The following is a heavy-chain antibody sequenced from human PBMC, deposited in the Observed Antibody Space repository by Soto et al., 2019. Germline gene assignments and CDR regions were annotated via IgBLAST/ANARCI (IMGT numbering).Heavy chain of an antibody. V-gene: IGHV4-39*01. CDR1: GGSIVSTIYY. J-gene: IGHJ4*02. CDR2: TYYSGST. CDR3: ARLWCGGSSCYRGGYYIDY. Sequence: SETLSLTCSVSGGSIVSTIYYWGWIRQPPGKGLEWIGSTYYSGSTYYNPSLKGRVTISVDTSKNQFSLRLTSVTAADAAVFYCARLWCGGSSCYRGGYYIDYWGQGTLVTVSS. D-gene: IGHD2-2*02.